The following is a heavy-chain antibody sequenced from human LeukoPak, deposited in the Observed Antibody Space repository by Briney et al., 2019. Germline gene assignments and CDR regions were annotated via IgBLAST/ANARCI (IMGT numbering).Heavy chain of an antibody. J-gene: IGHJ3*02. CDR1: GFTFSSYS. Sequence: GGSLRLSCAASGFTFSSYSMNWVRQAPGKGLEWVSSISSSSSYIYYADSVKGRFTISRDNAKNSLYLQMNSLRAEDTAVYYCARDFDYYDSSAGAFDIWGQGTMVTVSS. D-gene: IGHD3-22*01. V-gene: IGHV3-21*01. CDR3: ARDFDYYDSSAGAFDI. CDR2: ISSSSSYI.